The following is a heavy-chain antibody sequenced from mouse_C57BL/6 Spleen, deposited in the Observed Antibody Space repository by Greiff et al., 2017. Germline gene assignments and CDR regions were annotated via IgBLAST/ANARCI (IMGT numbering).Heavy chain of an antibody. D-gene: IGHD2-3*01. CDR3: AYDGYSFDY. CDR2: IYPGDGDT. J-gene: IGHJ2*01. Sequence: VKLQESGPELVKPGASVKISCKASGYAFSSSWMNWVKQRPGKGLEWIGRIYPGDGDTNYNGKFKGKATLTADKSSSTAYMQLSSLTSEDSAVYFCAYDGYSFDYWGQGTTLTVSS. CDR1: GYAFSSSW. V-gene: IGHV1-82*01.